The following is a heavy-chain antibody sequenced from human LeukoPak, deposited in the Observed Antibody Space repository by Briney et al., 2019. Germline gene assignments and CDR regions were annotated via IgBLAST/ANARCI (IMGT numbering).Heavy chain of an antibody. CDR3: ARAGGTAGSNWYFDL. V-gene: IGHV3-74*01. Sequence: GGSLRLSCAASGFTFSDFWMHWVRQAPGKGLVWVSRINSDGGSTSYADSVKGRFTISRDNAKNTLYLQMNSLRAEDTAVYYCARAGGTAGSNWYFDLWGRGTLVTVSS. CDR1: GFTFSDFW. CDR2: INSDGGST. J-gene: IGHJ2*01. D-gene: IGHD6-13*01.